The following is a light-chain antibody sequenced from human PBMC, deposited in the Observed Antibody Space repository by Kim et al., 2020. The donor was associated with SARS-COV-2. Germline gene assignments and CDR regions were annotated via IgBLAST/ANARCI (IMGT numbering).Light chain of an antibody. CDR1: QSVSTF. CDR2: GAS. CDR3: QQGYSTPYT. J-gene: IGKJ2*01. Sequence: DIQMTQSPSSLSASVGDRVTITCRASQSVSTFLNWYQQKPGKAPKLLIYGASSLQSGVPSKFSGSGSGTEFTLTISSVQPEDFETYYCQQGYSTPYTFGQGTKVDIK. V-gene: IGKV1-39*01.